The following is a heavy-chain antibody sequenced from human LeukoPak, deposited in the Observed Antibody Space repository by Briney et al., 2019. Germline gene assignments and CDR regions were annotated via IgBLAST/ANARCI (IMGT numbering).Heavy chain of an antibody. CDR1: GFTCSDHY. Sequence: GRSLRLSCAASGFTCSDHYMDWVRQAPGKGLEWVGRTRNKANSYTTEYAASVKGRFTISRDDSKNSVYLQMNSLKTEDTAVYYCARNDVSGWYSIDYWGQGTLVTVSS. J-gene: IGHJ4*02. CDR3: ARNDVSGWYSIDY. CDR2: TRNKANSYTT. V-gene: IGHV3-72*01. D-gene: IGHD6-19*01.